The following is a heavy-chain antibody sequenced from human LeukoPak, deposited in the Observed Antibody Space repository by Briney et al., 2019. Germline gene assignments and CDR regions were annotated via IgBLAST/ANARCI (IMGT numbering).Heavy chain of an antibody. V-gene: IGHV1-2*02. D-gene: IGHD3-10*01. CDR1: GYTFTTYA. J-gene: IGHJ5*02. CDR3: ARGGFTMVRGVINNWFDP. CDR2: INPNSGGT. Sequence: ASVKVSCKASGYTFTTYAMNWVRQAPGQGLEWMGWINPNSGGTNYAQKFQGRVTMTRDTSISTAYMELSRLRSDDTAVYYCARGGFTMVRGVINNWFDPWGQGTLVTVSS.